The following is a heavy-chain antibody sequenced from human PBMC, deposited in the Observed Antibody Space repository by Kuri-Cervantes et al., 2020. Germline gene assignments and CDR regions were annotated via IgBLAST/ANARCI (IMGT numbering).Heavy chain of an antibody. CDR3: ARMIRTTVVTRDY. CDR1: GFTLSSYW. Sequence: GESLKILCAASGFTLSSYWLSWVRQAPGKGLEWVANIKQDGSERYYVDSVKGRFTISRDNSKNTLYLQMNSLRAEDTAVYYCARMIRTTVVTRDYWGQGTLVTVSS. CDR2: IKQDGSER. D-gene: IGHD4-23*01. J-gene: IGHJ4*02. V-gene: IGHV3-7*01.